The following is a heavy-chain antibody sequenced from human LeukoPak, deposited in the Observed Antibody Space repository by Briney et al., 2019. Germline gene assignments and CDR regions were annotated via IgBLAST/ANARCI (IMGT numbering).Heavy chain of an antibody. CDR1: GGSISSNNHY. D-gene: IGHD1-26*01. CDR2: IHYSGST. CDR3: ARHASGKPPRY. V-gene: IGHV4-39*01. Sequence: SETLSLTCTVSGGSISSNNHYWGWIRQPPGKGLEWIASIHYSGSTYYNPSLKSRVTISVDTSKNQFSLQLSSVIAADTAVYYCARHASGKPPRYWGQGTLVTVSS. J-gene: IGHJ4*02.